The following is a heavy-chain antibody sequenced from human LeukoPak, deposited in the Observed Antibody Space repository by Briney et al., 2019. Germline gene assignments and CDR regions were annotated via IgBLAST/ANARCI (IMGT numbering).Heavy chain of an antibody. J-gene: IGHJ5*02. CDR2: IYHSGST. V-gene: IGHV4-30-2*01. D-gene: IGHD3-22*01. CDR3: AREVHYYDSSGYKGSGWFDP. Sequence: SQTLSLTCTVSGGSISSGGYYWSWIRQPPGKGLEWIGYIYHSGSTYYNPSLKSRVTVSVDRSKNQFSLKLSSVTAADTAVYYCAREVHYYDSSGYKGSGWFDPWGQGTLVTVSS. CDR1: GGSISSGGYY.